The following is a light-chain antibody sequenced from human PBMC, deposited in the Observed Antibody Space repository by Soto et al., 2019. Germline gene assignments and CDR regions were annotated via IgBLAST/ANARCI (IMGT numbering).Light chain of an antibody. CDR1: QSVNNRY. J-gene: IGKJ3*01. CDR3: QHYGTSPT. V-gene: IGKV3-20*01. CDR2: SAS. Sequence: VLAQSPDTLSLSPGERGTLSCRASQSVNNRYLAWYQQKPGQAPRLLIYSASSRASGIPDRFSGSGSGTDFTPTISRLEPEDLAVYYCQHYGTSPTFGPGTKVHI.